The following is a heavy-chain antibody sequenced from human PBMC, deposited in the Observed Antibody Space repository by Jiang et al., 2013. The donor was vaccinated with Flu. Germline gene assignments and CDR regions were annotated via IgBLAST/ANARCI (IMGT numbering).Heavy chain of an antibody. CDR2: MNPNSGNT. D-gene: IGHD3-10*01. J-gene: IGHJ6*02. V-gene: IGHV1-8*01. Sequence: GAEVKKPGASVKVSCKASGYTFTSYDINWVRQATGQGLEWMGWMNPNSGNTGYAQKFQGRVTMTRNTSISTAYMELSSLRSEDTAVYYCARDLGGSGSYYNDGMDVWGQGTTVTVS. CDR1: GYTFTSYD. CDR3: ARDLGGSGSYYNDGMDV.